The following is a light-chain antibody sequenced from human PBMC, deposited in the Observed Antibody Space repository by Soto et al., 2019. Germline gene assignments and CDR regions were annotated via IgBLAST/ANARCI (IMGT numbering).Light chain of an antibody. J-gene: IGKJ1*01. CDR2: AAS. CDR1: QSINSY. Sequence: DIQMTQSPSSQSASVGDRVTITCRASQSINSYLNWYQQKPGNAPKLLIYAASSLQSGVPSRFSGSGSETDITRTISSLQPDDFATYYGQHSISTARTFGQGTRVEI. V-gene: IGKV1-39*01. CDR3: QHSISTART.